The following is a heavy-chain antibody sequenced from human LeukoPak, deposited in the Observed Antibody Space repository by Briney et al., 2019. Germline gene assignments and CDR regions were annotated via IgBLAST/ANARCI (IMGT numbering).Heavy chain of an antibody. J-gene: IGHJ2*01. V-gene: IGHV4-39*02. Sequence: SETLSLTCTVPGGSISSSSYYWGWIRQPPGKGLEWIGSIYYSGSTYYNPSLKSRVTISVDTSKNQFSLKLTSVTAADTAVYYCARDDYGAGYFDLWGRGTLVTVSS. CDR1: GGSISSSSYY. D-gene: IGHD4-17*01. CDR2: IYYSGST. CDR3: ARDDYGAGYFDL.